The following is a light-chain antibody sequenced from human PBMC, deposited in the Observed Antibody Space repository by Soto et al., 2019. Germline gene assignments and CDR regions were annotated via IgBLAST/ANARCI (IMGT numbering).Light chain of an antibody. V-gene: IGKV1-5*01. CDR1: QSVSGS. CDR3: QQYETYSPT. CDR2: DAS. J-gene: IGKJ1*01. Sequence: DIQMTQPPSTLSASVGDRVTITCRASQSVSGSLAWYQQKSGRPPKVLIYDASTLEDGVPSRFSGSGSGTEFTLSISSLQPDDFETYYCQQYETYSPTFGQGTKVDIK.